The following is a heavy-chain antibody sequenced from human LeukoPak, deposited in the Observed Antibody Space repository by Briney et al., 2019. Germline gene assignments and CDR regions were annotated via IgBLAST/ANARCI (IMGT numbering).Heavy chain of an antibody. J-gene: IGHJ4*02. Sequence: PSETLSLTCTVSGGSISSSSYYWGWIRQPPGKGLEWIGSSYYSVSAYYNPSLKSRVTIYVDTSKNQFSLKLSSVTAADTAVYYCARRPSSGYQDYWGQGTLVTVSS. CDR1: GGSISSSSYY. D-gene: IGHD3-22*01. V-gene: IGHV4-39*01. CDR2: SYYSVSA. CDR3: ARRPSSGYQDY.